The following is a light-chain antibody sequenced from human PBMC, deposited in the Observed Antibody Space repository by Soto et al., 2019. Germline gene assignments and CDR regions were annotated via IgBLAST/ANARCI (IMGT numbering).Light chain of an antibody. CDR3: QQSYNTPLT. V-gene: IGKV1-39*01. CDR1: QTIGTS. Sequence: IEVTHSPCSLSASLGDRVTSTCRASQTIGTSVNWYRQKSGAAPELLIYDASTLQSGVPSRFRGGASGTDFTLTISSLQLDDFATYYWQQSYNTPLTFGQGTKVDSK. J-gene: IGKJ1*01. CDR2: DAS.